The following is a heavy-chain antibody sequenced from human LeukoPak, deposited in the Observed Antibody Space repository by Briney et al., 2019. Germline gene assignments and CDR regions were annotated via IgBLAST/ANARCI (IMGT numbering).Heavy chain of an antibody. V-gene: IGHV4-59*08. Sequence: PSETLSLTCTVSGGSISSYYWSWIRQPPGKGLEWIGYIDHSGRTNYNPALKSRVTISVDTSKNQFSLKLSSVTAADTAVYYCARRGSSGWYNYWGQGTLVTVSS. CDR2: IDHSGRT. CDR1: GGSISSYY. J-gene: IGHJ4*02. D-gene: IGHD6-19*01. CDR3: ARRGSSGWYNY.